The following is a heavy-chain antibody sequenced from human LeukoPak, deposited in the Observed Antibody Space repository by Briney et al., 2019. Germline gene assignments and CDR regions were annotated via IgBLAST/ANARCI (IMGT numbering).Heavy chain of an antibody. D-gene: IGHD4-17*01. CDR3: AKAYGDYHYFEY. Sequence: PGGTVRLSCRASGGTFVGYAVSWILQAPGKGLEWVSAISGSGGSTYYADSVKGRFTISRDNSKNTLYLKMNSLRTEDTAVYYCAKAYGDYHYFEYWGQGTLVTVSS. CDR2: ISGSGGST. CDR1: GGTFVGYA. J-gene: IGHJ4*02. V-gene: IGHV3-23*01.